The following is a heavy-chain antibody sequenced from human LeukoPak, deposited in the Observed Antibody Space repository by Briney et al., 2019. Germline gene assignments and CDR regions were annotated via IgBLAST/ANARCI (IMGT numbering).Heavy chain of an antibody. V-gene: IGHV3-48*04. CDR2: ISSRSRTI. D-gene: IGHD6-13*01. CDR3: ARVGDIAASDY. Sequence: GGSLRLSCAASGFIFSDYSMNWVRQAPGKGLEWVSYISSRSRTIYFADSVKGRFTISRDNAKNSLYLQMNSLRAEDTAVYYCARVGDIAASDYWGQGTLVTVSS. J-gene: IGHJ4*02. CDR1: GFIFSDYS.